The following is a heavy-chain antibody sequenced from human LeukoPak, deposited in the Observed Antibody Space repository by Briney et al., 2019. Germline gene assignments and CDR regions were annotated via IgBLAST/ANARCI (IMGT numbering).Heavy chain of an antibody. CDR3: AKNDQFSGSWYFDC. Sequence: RRSLRLSRAASGFTFSSYAMSWVPQAPGKGLERVSVISNSGGSTYYADSVKGRFTISRDNSKNTLYLQMNSLRAEDTAVYYCAKNDQFSGSWYFDCWGQGTLVTVSS. D-gene: IGHD1-26*01. J-gene: IGHJ4*02. CDR1: GFTFSSYA. CDR2: ISNSGGST. V-gene: IGHV3-23*01.